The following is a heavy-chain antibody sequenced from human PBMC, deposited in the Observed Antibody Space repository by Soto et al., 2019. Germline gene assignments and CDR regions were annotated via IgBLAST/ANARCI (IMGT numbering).Heavy chain of an antibody. V-gene: IGHV1-69*13. D-gene: IGHD3-9*01. CDR1: GGTFSSYA. J-gene: IGHJ6*02. Sequence: SVKVSCKASGGTFSSYAISWVRRAPGQGLEWMGGIIPIFGTANYAQKFQGRVTITADESTSTAYMELSSLRSEDTAVYYCARDQGLRYFDWFPEGPYYYGMDVWGQGTTVTSP. CDR2: IIPIFGTA. CDR3: ARDQGLRYFDWFPEGPYYYGMDV.